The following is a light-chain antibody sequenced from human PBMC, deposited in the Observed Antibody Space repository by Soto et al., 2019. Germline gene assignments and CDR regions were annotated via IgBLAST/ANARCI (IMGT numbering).Light chain of an antibody. CDR2: QTS. CDR1: QSVSHW. CDR3: QQYSTDSIT. Sequence: DIQMTQSPSTLSASIGDRVTITCRASQSVSHWLAWYQQKPGKAPTLLIYQTSALESGVPSRFSGSGSGTEFTLTISSLQPDDFATYYCQQYSTDSITFGGGTKVEIE. V-gene: IGKV1-5*03. J-gene: IGKJ4*01.